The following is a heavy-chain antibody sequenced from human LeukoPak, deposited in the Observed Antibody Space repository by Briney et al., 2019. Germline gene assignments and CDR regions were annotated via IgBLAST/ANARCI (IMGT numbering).Heavy chain of an antibody. CDR3: AKDRWGRRGQQLAPYFFDY. D-gene: IGHD6-13*01. J-gene: IGHJ4*02. CDR1: GFTFSSYG. CDR2: ISYDGSNK. Sequence: GRSLRLSCAASGFTFSSYGMHWVRQAPGKGLEWVAVISYDGSNKYYADSVKGRFTISRDNSKNTLYLQMNNLRAEDTAVYYCAKDRWGRRGQQLAPYFFDYWGQGTLVTVSS. V-gene: IGHV3-30*18.